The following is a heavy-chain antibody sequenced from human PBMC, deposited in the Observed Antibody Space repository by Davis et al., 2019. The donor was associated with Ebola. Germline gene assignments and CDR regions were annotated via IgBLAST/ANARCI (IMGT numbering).Heavy chain of an antibody. V-gene: IGHV1-69*10. CDR1: GGTFSSYA. CDR2: IIPILGIA. Sequence: SVKVSCKASGGTFSSYAISWVRQAPGQGLEWMGGIIPILGIAYYAQKFQGRVTITADESTSTAYMELSSLRSEDTAVYYCASGLVRGESYWYFDLWGRGTLVTVSS. J-gene: IGHJ2*01. D-gene: IGHD6-6*01. CDR3: ASGLVRGESYWYFDL.